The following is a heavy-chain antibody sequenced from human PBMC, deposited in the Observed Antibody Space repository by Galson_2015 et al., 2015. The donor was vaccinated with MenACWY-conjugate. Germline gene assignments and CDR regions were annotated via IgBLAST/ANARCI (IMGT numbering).Heavy chain of an antibody. V-gene: IGHV4-59*01. D-gene: IGHD6-19*01. CDR3: ARDPGSSNNIYYFDS. Sequence: LSLTCTVSGGSISGYYWTWIRQPPGKGLEWIGNIDYSGSTNYNPSLKSRVTTSADTSKNQFSLRLSSVTAADTAVYYCARDPGSSNNIYYFDSWGQGTLVTVSS. J-gene: IGHJ4*02. CDR2: IDYSGST. CDR1: GGSISGYY.